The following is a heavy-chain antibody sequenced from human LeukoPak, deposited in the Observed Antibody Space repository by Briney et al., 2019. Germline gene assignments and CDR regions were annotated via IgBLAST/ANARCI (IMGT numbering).Heavy chain of an antibody. CDR3: ARAMISVGYCSSTSCYNWFDP. CDR1: GGSISSGGYY. CDR2: IYYSGST. Sequence: TLSLTCTVSGGSISSGGYYWRWIRQHPGKGLEWIGYIYYSGSTYYNPSLKSRVTISVDTSKNQFSLKLSSVTAADTAVYYCARAMISVGYCSSTSCYNWFDPWGQGTLVTVSS. V-gene: IGHV4-31*03. D-gene: IGHD2-2*01. J-gene: IGHJ5*02.